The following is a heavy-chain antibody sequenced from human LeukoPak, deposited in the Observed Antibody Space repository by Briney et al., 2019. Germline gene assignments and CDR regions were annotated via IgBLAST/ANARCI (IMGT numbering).Heavy chain of an antibody. CDR2: INQDGSEN. J-gene: IGHJ4*02. CDR1: GFSFSDFW. CDR3: TKGRGNHY. V-gene: IGHV3-7*01. D-gene: IGHD3-10*01. Sequence: GGSLRLSCAASGFSFSDFWMGWVRQAPGKGLEWVANINQDGSENYYVDSVKGRFTISRDNAKKSLYLQMNSLRAEDTAVYYCTKGRGNHYWGQGPLVTVST.